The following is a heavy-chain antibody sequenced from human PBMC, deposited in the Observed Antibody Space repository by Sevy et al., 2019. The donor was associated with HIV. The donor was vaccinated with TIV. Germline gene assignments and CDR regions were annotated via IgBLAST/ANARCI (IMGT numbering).Heavy chain of an antibody. V-gene: IGHV3-48*01. CDR3: ARHRITIFGVVIYAFDI. Sequence: GGSLRLSCAASGFTFSSYSMNWVRQAPGKGLEWVSYISSSSSTIYYADSVKGRFTISRDNAKKSLYLQMNSLRAEDTAVYYCARHRITIFGVVIYAFDIWGQGTMVTVSS. CDR1: GFTFSSYS. CDR2: ISSSSSTI. J-gene: IGHJ3*02. D-gene: IGHD3-3*01.